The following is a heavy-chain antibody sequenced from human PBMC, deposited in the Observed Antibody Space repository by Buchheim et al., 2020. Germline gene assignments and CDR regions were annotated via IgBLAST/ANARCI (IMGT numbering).Heavy chain of an antibody. Sequence: QVQLVQSGAEVKKPGSSVKVSCKASGGTFSSYAISWVRQAPGQGLEWMGGSIPICGTANYAQKFQCRVTITADESTSTAYMELSSLRSEDTAVYYCARGTPEFWSGYHKIKYYYYGMDVWGQGTT. J-gene: IGHJ6*02. CDR2: SIPICGTA. CDR3: ARGTPEFWSGYHKIKYYYYGMDV. CDR1: GGTFSSYA. D-gene: IGHD3-3*01. V-gene: IGHV1-69*01.